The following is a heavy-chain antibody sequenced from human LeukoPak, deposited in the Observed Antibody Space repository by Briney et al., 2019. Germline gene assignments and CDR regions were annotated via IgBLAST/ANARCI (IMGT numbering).Heavy chain of an antibody. CDR1: GCTFSSYD. CDR3: ARDAGGFDP. Sequence: GGSLRLSCAASGCTFSSYDMHWVRQATAKGLEWVSVIGTAGDTDYPGTVKGRFTISRENAKNALYLQMNSLRAGDTAVYYCARDAGGFDPWGQGTLVTVSS. D-gene: IGHD1-1*01. V-gene: IGHV3-13*04. J-gene: IGHJ5*02. CDR2: IGTAGDT.